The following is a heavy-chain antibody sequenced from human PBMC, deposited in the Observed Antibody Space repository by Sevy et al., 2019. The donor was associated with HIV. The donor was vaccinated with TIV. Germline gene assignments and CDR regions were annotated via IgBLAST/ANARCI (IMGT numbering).Heavy chain of an antibody. Sequence: GGSLRLSCATSGFTLGDYCMSWVRQAPGKGLEWISFFKSKAHGGTAENAASVKDRFTISRDDSKGIVYLQMNNLKTEDTAVYFCTRWSGSQSIFDYWGQGTLVTVSS. D-gene: IGHD1-26*01. CDR2: FKSKAHGGTA. J-gene: IGHJ4*02. CDR3: TRWSGSQSIFDY. CDR1: GFTLGDYC. V-gene: IGHV3-49*04.